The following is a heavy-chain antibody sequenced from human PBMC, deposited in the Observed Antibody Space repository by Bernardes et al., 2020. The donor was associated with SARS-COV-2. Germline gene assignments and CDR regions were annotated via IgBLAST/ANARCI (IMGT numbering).Heavy chain of an antibody. Sequence: SETLSLTCTVSGASIANTNYYWAWIRRPPGKGLEWIATIYYSGYTYYNPSLKSRVTMSVDTSKNQFSLSLRSVTSADTAVYFCARHRFSVGMRDVGYWGRGTLVTVSS. J-gene: IGHJ4*02. CDR3: ARHRFSVGMRDVGY. V-gene: IGHV4-39*01. D-gene: IGHD1-26*01. CDR2: IYYSGYT. CDR1: GASIANTNYY.